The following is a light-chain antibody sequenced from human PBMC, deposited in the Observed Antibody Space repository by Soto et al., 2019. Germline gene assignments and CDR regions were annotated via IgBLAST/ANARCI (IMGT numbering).Light chain of an antibody. CDR3: QQYNSYSLT. CDR2: AAS. V-gene: IGKV3-15*01. J-gene: IGKJ4*01. CDR1: QTISNT. Sequence: EVVMTQSPATLSVSPGDKVSLSCRANQTISNTLAWYQQKPGQAPRLLIYAASTRATGVSARFSGSGSGTEFTLTISSLQPDDFATYYCQQYNSYSLTFGGGTKVDI.